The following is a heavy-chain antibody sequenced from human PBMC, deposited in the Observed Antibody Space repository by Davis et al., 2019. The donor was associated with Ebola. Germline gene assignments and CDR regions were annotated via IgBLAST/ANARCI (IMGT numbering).Heavy chain of an antibody. J-gene: IGHJ4*02. V-gene: IGHV1-18*01. CDR1: GYTFSSYG. CDR3: ARAPKELFEYTNGWPHFDC. Sequence: ASVKVSCKASGYTFSSYGITWVRQAPGQGLEWMGWISGYNAKTDYAQNLQGRVTMTTDTSTSTAYMELRSLKSDDTAVYYCARAPKELFEYTNGWPHFDCWGQGTLVTVSS. D-gene: IGHD2-8*01. CDR2: ISGYNAKT.